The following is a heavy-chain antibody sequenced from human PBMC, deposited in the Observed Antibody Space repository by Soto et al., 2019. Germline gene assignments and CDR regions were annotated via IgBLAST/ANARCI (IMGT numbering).Heavy chain of an antibody. Sequence: SLRLSCTASGFTFSNAWMTRVRQAPGKGLEWDGRIKSKTDGGTTDYAAPAKGRFTISRDDSRNTLYLQMNSLKTEDTAVYYCTPDSSSWAYYYYYGMDVWGQGTTVTVSS. J-gene: IGHJ6*02. CDR3: TPDSSSWAYYYYYGMDV. V-gene: IGHV3-15*01. D-gene: IGHD2-2*01. CDR2: IKSKTDGGTT. CDR1: GFTFSNAW.